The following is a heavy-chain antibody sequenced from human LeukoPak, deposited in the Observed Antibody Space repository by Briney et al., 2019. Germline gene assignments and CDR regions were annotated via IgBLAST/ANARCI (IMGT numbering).Heavy chain of an antibody. CDR1: GGSISSSNW. Sequence: SGTLSLTCAVSGGSISSSNWWSWVRQPPGKGLEWIGEIYHSGSTNYNPSLKSRVTISVDKSKNQFSLKLSSVTAADTAVCYCATDLAQDSSGSYDDYSGHGTLVTVSS. CDR2: IYHSGST. CDR3: ATDLAQDSSGSYDDY. J-gene: IGHJ4*01. D-gene: IGHD3-22*01. V-gene: IGHV4-4*02.